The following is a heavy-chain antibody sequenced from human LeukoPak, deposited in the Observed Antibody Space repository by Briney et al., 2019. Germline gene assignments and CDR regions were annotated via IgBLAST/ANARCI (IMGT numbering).Heavy chain of an antibody. J-gene: IGHJ5*02. CDR3: ARDPTAAGKGAWFDP. Sequence: SETLSLTCTVSGGSISSSGYYWGWIRQPPGKGLEWIGSIYYSGSTYYNPSLKSRVTISVDTSKNQFTLKLSSVAAADTAVYYCARDPTAAGKGAWFDPWGQGTLVTVSS. CDR2: IYYSGST. V-gene: IGHV4-39*02. CDR1: GGSISSSGYY. D-gene: IGHD6-13*01.